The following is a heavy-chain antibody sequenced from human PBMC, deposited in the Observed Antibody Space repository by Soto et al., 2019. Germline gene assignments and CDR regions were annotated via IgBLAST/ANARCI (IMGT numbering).Heavy chain of an antibody. Sequence: QVQLQQWGAGLLKPSATLSLTGAAYGGSFSGYYWSWIRQPPGKGLEWIGEINHSGSTNYNPSLKRRITIAVDTAKNQLAMKLSSGTAADTAVYYCARGRVVATIFDAYYYYSMDVCGKGTTVTVSS. V-gene: IGHV4-34*01. CDR3: ARGRVVATIFDAYYYYSMDV. CDR1: GGSFSGYY. CDR2: INHSGST. D-gene: IGHD5-12*01. J-gene: IGHJ6*03.